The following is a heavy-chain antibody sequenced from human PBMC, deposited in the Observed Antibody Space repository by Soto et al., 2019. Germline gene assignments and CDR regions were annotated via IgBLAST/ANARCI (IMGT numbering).Heavy chain of an antibody. J-gene: IGHJ4*02. D-gene: IGHD1-26*01. CDR2: IHSGGTT. CDR1: GASISNGYYS. Sequence: QVQLQEPGPRLVEPSHTLSLTCTVSGASISNGYYSWSWIRQSPGTGLEWIGHIHSGGTTYSNPSLKSRLTISVEMSKNQFSLKLSSLTAADTAVYYCARGPSGDKVDYWGQGTLVTVSS. V-gene: IGHV4-30-4*01. CDR3: ARGPSGDKVDY.